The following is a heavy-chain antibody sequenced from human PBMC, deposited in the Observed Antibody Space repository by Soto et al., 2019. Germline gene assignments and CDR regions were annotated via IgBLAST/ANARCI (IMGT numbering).Heavy chain of an antibody. CDR3: ARPYGDYVGVLDY. D-gene: IGHD4-17*01. CDR2: ISYDGSNK. CDR1: GFTFSSYA. V-gene: IGHV3-30-3*01. J-gene: IGHJ4*02. Sequence: QVQLVESGGGVVQPGRSLRLSCAASGFTFSSYAMHWVRQAPGKGLEWVAVISYDGSNKYYADSVKGRFTISRDNSKNTLYLQMNRLRAEDTAVYYCARPYGDYVGVLDYWGQGTLVTVSS.